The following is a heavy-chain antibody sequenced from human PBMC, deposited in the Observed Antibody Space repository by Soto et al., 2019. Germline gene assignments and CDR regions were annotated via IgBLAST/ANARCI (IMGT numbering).Heavy chain of an antibody. CDR1: GXSISSSSYY. CDR2: IYYSGST. V-gene: IGHV4-39*01. Sequence: PSETLSLTCTVSGXSISSSSYYWGWIRQPPGKGLEWIGSIYYSGSTYYNPSLKSRVTISVDTSKNQFSLKLSSVTAADTAVYYCARQELWFGELLHDNWFDPWGQGTLVTVSS. D-gene: IGHD3-10*01. J-gene: IGHJ5*02. CDR3: ARQELWFGELLHDNWFDP.